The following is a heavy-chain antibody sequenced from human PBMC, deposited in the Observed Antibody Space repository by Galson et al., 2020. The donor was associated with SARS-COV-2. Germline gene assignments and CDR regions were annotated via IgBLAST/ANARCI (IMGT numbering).Heavy chain of an antibody. D-gene: IGHD1-26*01. CDR3: ARGGSYVRNWFDP. CDR1: GGSIRRDY. Sequence: SQTLSLTCTVSGGSIRRDYWSWIRQPPGKRLEWVGYIYFSGTTKYNPSLMSRVTMSMDTSKNQFSLNLRSVSAADTALYYCARGGSYVRNWFDPWGQGTLVTVSS. V-gene: IGHV4-59*01. J-gene: IGHJ5*02. CDR2: IYFSGTT.